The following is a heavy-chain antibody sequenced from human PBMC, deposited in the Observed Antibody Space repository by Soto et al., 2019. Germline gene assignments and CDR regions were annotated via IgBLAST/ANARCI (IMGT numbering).Heavy chain of an antibody. V-gene: IGHV5-51*01. J-gene: IGHJ3*02. Sequence: GESLKISCKGSGYSFTSYWIGWVRQMPGKGLEWMGIIYPGDSDIRYSPSFQGQVTISADKSISTAYLQWGSLKASDTAMYYCASEVVTLSDAFDIWGQGTMVTVSS. CDR2: IYPGDSDI. CDR3: ASEVVTLSDAFDI. CDR1: GYSFTSYW. D-gene: IGHD2-21*02.